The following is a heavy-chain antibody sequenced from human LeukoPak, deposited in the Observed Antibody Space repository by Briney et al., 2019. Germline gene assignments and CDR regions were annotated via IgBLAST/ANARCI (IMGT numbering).Heavy chain of an antibody. J-gene: IGHJ4*02. CDR2: ISSSGSTT. CDR1: GFTFSDYH. D-gene: IGHD3-3*01. Sequence: GGSLTLSCAASGFTFSDYHMRWMPQAPGKGRVGGSYISSSGSTTYYADSVKGRFTISRDNAKNSLYLQMNSLRAEDTAVYYCARDSQVDYDFWSGLKGVDYWGQGTLVTVSS. CDR3: ARDSQVDYDFWSGLKGVDY. V-gene: IGHV3-11*01.